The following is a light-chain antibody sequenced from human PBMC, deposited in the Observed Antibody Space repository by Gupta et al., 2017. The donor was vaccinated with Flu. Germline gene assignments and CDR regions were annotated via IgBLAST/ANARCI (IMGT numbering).Light chain of an antibody. CDR1: SVNIGAHYN. V-gene: IGLV1-40*01. Sequence: HSVLTQPPSVSGAPGHRVTISCTGSSVNIGAHYNIHWYQQLPGAVPKLLIYGTTNRPSGVPDRFSASKSGTSASLAIAGLQTEDEADYYCQAYDNTLSGWLFGGGTKLTVL. CDR2: GTT. CDR3: QAYDNTLSGWL. J-gene: IGLJ3*02.